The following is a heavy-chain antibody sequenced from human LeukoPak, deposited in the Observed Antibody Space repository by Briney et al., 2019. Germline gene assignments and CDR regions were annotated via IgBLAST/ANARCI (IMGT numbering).Heavy chain of an antibody. CDR3: ARDQEGFDY. CDR1: GGTFSSYA. J-gene: IGHJ4*02. CDR2: IYPRDGST. Sequence: GSSVKVSCKASGGTFSSYAISWVRQAPGQGLEWMGMIYPRDGSTSYAQNFQGRVTVTRDTSTTTAHMELRGLRSEDTAVYYCARDQEGFDYWGQGTVVTVSS. V-gene: IGHV1-69*04.